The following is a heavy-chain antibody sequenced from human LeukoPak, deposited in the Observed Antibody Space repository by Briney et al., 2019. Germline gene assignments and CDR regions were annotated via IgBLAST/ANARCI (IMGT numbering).Heavy chain of an antibody. V-gene: IGHV1-2*02. CDR1: GYTFTGYY. D-gene: IGHD3-9*01. CDR2: INPNSGGT. CDR3: ARNPVLRYFDWLPNWFDP. Sequence: ASVKVSCKASGYTFTGYYMHWVRQAPGQGLEWMGWINPNSGGTNYAQKFQGRVTMTRDTSISTAYMERSRLRSDDTAVYYCARNPVLRYFDWLPNWFDPWGQGTLVTVSS. J-gene: IGHJ5*02.